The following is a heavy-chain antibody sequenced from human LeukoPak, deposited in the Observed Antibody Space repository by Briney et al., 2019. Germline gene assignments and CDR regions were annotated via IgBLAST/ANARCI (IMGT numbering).Heavy chain of an antibody. CDR2: ISSSSSYI. Sequence: PGGSLRLSCAASGFTFSSYSMNWVRKAPGKGLEWVSSISSSSSYIYYADSVKGRFTISRDNAKNSLYLQMNSLRAEDTAVYYCARGVLSGSYRFDYWGQGTLVTVSS. CDR3: ARGVLSGSYRFDY. J-gene: IGHJ4*02. CDR1: GFTFSSYS. V-gene: IGHV3-21*01. D-gene: IGHD3-10*01.